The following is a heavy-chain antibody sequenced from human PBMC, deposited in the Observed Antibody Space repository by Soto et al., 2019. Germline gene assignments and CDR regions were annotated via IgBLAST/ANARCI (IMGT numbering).Heavy chain of an antibody. Sequence: QVQLQESGPGLVKPSETLSLTCTISGGPMNNYYCSWFRQPRGQGLEWIGYMGYNGFTRYNPSLRSRVAISLATAKTQFSRNLSSVTAADTALYYCARQGFGELHGLVDVWGQGITVTVSS. CDR3: ARQGFGELHGLVDV. CDR2: MGYNGFT. J-gene: IGHJ6*02. CDR1: GGPMNNYY. D-gene: IGHD3-10*01. V-gene: IGHV4-59*08.